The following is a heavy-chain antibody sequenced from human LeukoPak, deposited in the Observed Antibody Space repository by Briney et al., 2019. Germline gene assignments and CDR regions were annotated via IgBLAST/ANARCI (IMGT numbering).Heavy chain of an antibody. CDR3: AKGARWFGEPYYFDY. V-gene: IGHV3-30*18. CDR1: GFTFSSYG. J-gene: IGHJ4*02. D-gene: IGHD3-10*01. CDR2: LSYDGSNK. Sequence: GRSLRLSCEASGFTFSSYGMHWVRQAPGKGLEWVAVLSYDGSNKHYADSVKGRFTISRDNSKNTLYLQMNRLRAEDTAVYYCAKGARWFGEPYYFDYWGQGTLVTVSS.